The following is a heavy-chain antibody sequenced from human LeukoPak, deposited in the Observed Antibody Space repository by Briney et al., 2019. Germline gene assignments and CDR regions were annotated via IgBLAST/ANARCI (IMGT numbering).Heavy chain of an antibody. CDR1: GFTFNSYS. V-gene: IGHV3-21*01. D-gene: IGHD3-16*02. J-gene: IGHJ4*02. CDR2: ISSSSSYI. CDR3: AGVTFGGVIAHFDY. Sequence: GGSLRLSCAASGFTFNSYSMNWVRQAPGKGLEWVSSISSSSSYIYYADSVKGRFTISRDNAKNSLYLQMNSLRAEDTAVYYCAGVTFGGVIAHFDYWGQGTLVTVSS.